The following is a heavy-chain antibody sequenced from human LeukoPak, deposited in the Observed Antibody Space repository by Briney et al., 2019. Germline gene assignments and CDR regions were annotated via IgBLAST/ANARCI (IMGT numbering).Heavy chain of an antibody. CDR3: ARGRKGDGYYFDY. CDR2: ISSSSSYI. CDR1: GFTFSSYS. J-gene: IGHJ4*02. V-gene: IGHV3-21*01. Sequence: GGSLRLSCAASGFTFSSYSMNWVRQAPGKGLEWVSSISSSSSYIYYADSVKGRFTISRDNAKNSLYLQMNSLRAEDTAVYYCARGRKGDGYYFDYWGQGTLVTVSS. D-gene: IGHD5-24*01.